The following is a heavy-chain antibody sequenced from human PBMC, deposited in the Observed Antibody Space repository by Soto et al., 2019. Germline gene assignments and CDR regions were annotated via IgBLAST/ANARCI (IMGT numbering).Heavy chain of an antibody. V-gene: IGHV4-39*01. Sequence: PSETLSLTCTVSGGSISSSSYYWGWIRQPPGKGLEWIGSIYYSGSTYYKPSLKSRVTISVDTSKNQFSLKLSSVTASDTAVYYCAGDIVATIRAYFDYWGQGTLVTVSS. CDR1: GGSISSSSYY. CDR2: IYYSGST. D-gene: IGHD5-12*01. J-gene: IGHJ4*02. CDR3: AGDIVATIRAYFDY.